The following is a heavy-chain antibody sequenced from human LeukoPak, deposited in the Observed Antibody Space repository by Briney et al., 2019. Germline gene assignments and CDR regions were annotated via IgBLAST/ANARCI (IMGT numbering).Heavy chain of an antibody. D-gene: IGHD3-16*02. V-gene: IGHV1-69*13. Sequence: SVKVSCKASGGTFSSYAISWVRQAPGQGLEWMGGIIPIFGTANYAQKFQGRVTITADESTSTAYMELSSLSSEDTAVYYCARGLSPHYDYVWGSYRPYFDYWGQGTLVTVSS. CDR2: IIPIFGTA. CDR3: ARGLSPHYDYVWGSYRPYFDY. CDR1: GGTFSSYA. J-gene: IGHJ4*02.